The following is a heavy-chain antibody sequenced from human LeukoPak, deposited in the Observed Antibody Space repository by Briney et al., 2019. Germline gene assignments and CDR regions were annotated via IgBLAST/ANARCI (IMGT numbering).Heavy chain of an antibody. J-gene: IGHJ4*02. V-gene: IGHV3-21*01. CDR3: ARESLDCNGDCYDY. Sequence: PGGSLRLSCAASGFTFSSYSMNWVRQAPGKGLEWVSSISSSSYRYYADSVKGRFTISRDNAKNSLYLHANSLRAEDTALYYCARESLDCNGDCYDYWGQGTLVTVSS. CDR1: GFTFSSYS. D-gene: IGHD2-21*02. CDR2: ISSSSYR.